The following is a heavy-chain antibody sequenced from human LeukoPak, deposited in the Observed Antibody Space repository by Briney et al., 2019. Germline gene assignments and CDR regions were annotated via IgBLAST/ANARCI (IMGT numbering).Heavy chain of an antibody. CDR3: THRRVAFGLEY. J-gene: IGHJ4*02. CDR1: GYSISSGYYW. D-gene: IGHD3-3*01. CDR2: IYWHDET. V-gene: IGHV2-5*01. Sequence: TLSLTCTVSGYSISSGYYWGWIRQPPGKALEWLAIIYWHDETHYSPSLKSRLTITKDTSKSQVVLTMTNMDPMDTATYYCTHRRVAFGLEYWGQGNLVTVSS.